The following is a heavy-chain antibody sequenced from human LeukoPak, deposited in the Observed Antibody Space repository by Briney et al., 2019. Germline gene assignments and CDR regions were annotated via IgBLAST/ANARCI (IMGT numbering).Heavy chain of an antibody. Sequence: GGSLRLSCAASGFTFSNEWMSWVREAPGKGLEWGGGIKREIDGGTTEYAAPVKGRFTISRDDSKNMLYLQMDSLKTDDTAMYYCTSIGFWGQGALVTVSS. CDR2: IKREIDGGTT. CDR1: GFTFSNEW. V-gene: IGHV3-15*01. J-gene: IGHJ4*02. D-gene: IGHD2-15*01. CDR3: TSIGF.